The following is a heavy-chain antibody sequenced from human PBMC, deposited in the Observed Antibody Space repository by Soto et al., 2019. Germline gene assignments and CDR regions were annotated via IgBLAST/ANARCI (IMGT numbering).Heavy chain of an antibody. CDR3: ARYYDFWSGYYIGYYYYYMDV. CDR2: ISAYNGNT. V-gene: IGHV1-18*01. J-gene: IGHJ6*03. D-gene: IGHD3-3*01. CDR1: GYTFTSYG. Sequence: GASVKVSCKASGYTFTSYGISWVRQAPGQGLEWMGWISAYNGNTNYAQKLQGRVTMTTDTSTSTAYMELRSLRSDDTAVYYCARYYDFWSGYYIGYYYYYMDVWGKGTTVTVS.